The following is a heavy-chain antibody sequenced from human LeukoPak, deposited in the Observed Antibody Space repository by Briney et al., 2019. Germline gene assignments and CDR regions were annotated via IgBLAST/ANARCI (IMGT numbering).Heavy chain of an antibody. CDR2: ISSSSSTI. CDR1: GFTFSSYS. Sequence: GGSLRLSCAASGFTFSSYSMNWVRQAAGKGLEQVSYISSSSSTIYYADSVKGRFTISRDNAKNSLYLQMNSLRAEDTAVYYCARGYDFWSGYWYNWNLGYMDVWGKGTTVTVSS. J-gene: IGHJ6*03. CDR3: ARGYDFWSGYWYNWNLGYMDV. D-gene: IGHD3-3*01. V-gene: IGHV3-48*01.